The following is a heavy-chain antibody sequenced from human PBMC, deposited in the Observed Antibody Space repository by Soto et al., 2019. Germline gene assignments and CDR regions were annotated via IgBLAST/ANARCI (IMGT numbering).Heavy chain of an antibody. Sequence: QVQLVESGGGVVQPGRSLRLSCAASGFTFSSYGMHWVRQAPGKGLEWVAVIWYDGSNKYYADSVKGRFTISRDNSKNTLYLQMNSLRAEDTAVYYCARVEVGAGQPFFDYWGQGTLVTVSS. CDR3: ARVEVGAGQPFFDY. CDR1: GFTFSSYG. D-gene: IGHD1-26*01. V-gene: IGHV3-33*01. CDR2: IWYDGSNK. J-gene: IGHJ4*02.